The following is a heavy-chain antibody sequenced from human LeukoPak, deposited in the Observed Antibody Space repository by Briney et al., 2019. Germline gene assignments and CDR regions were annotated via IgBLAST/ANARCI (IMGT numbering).Heavy chain of an antibody. V-gene: IGHV4-30-2*01. CDR1: GGSISSGGYS. CDR2: IYHSGST. J-gene: IGHJ6*02. D-gene: IGHD1-1*01. CDR3: ARATGIPGYGMDV. Sequence: SQTLSLTCAVSGGSISSGGYSWSWIRQPPGKGLEWIGYIYHSGSTYYNPSLKSRVTISVDRSKNQFSLKLSSVTAADTAVYYCARATGIPGYGMDVWGQGTTVTVSS.